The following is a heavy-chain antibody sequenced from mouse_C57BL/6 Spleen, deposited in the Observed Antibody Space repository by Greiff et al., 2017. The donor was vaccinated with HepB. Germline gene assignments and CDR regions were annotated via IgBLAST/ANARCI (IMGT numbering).Heavy chain of an antibody. CDR2: ISYDGSN. J-gene: IGHJ4*01. V-gene: IGHV3-6*01. CDR3: APIYYGYDVRYAMDY. CDR1: GYSITSGYY. D-gene: IGHD2-2*01. Sequence: ESGPGLVKPSQSLSLTCSVTGYSITSGYYWNWIRQFPGNKLEWMGYISYDGSNNYNPSLKNRISITRDTSKNQFFLKLNSVTTEDTATYYCAPIYYGYDVRYAMDYWGQGTSVTVSS.